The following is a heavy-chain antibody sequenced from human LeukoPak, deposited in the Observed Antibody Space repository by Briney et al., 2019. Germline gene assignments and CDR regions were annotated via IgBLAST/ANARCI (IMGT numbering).Heavy chain of an antibody. CDR1: GYTFTAYY. Sequence: ASVKVSCKASGYTFTAYYMHWVRQAPGQGLEWMGRINPNSGGTNYVQKFQGRVTMTRDTSISTTYMELSRLISDDTAVYYCTRGAPSYYYDSSGSRRDFDHWGQGTLVTVSS. D-gene: IGHD3-22*01. CDR3: TRGAPSYYYDSSGSRRDFDH. V-gene: IGHV1-2*06. J-gene: IGHJ4*02. CDR2: INPNSGGT.